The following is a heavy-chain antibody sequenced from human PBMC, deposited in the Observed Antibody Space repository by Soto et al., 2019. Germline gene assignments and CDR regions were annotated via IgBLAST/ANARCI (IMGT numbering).Heavy chain of an antibody. V-gene: IGHV4-30-2*01. J-gene: IGHJ5*02. CDR1: GGSITSGNSYS. CDR3: ARAVAPYFGTWFDP. Sequence: SETLSLTCAVSGGSITSGNSYSWSWIRQPPGKGLEWVGSISHTGSTSYNPSLKSRLTMSVDKSKNQFSLRLSSVTAADMAVYYCARAVAPYFGTWFDPWGQGILVTVSS. CDR2: ISHTGST. D-gene: IGHD3-10*01.